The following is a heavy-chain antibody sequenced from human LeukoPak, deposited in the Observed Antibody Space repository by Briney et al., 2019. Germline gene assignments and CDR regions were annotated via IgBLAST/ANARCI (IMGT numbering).Heavy chain of an antibody. J-gene: IGHJ4*02. CDR2: ISGSGGST. D-gene: IGHD5-12*01. CDR3: AKIWNKRWLQFYY. CDR1: GFTFSSYA. Sequence: SGGSLRLSCAASGFTFSSYAMSWVRQAPRKGLEWVSAISGSGGSTYYADSVKGRFTISRDNSKNTLYLQMNSLRAEDTAVYYCAKIWNKRWLQFYYWGQGILVTVSS. V-gene: IGHV3-23*01.